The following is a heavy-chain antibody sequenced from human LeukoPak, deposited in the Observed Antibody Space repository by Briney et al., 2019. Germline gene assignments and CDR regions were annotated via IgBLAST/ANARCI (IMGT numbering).Heavy chain of an antibody. CDR1: GFTFSSYG. V-gene: IGHV3-30*03. D-gene: IGHD5-18*01. Sequence: GGSLRLSRAASGFTFSSYGMHWVRQAPGKGLEWVAVVSSDGSIDYYADSVRGRFTVSRDNSKNTMYLQVNSLRAEDTAVYYCASVPVDTASWAFDIWGQGTMVTVSS. CDR2: VSSDGSID. CDR3: ASVPVDTASWAFDI. J-gene: IGHJ3*02.